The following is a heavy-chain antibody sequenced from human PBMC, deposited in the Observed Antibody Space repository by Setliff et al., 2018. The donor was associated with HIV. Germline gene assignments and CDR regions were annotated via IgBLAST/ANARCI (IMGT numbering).Heavy chain of an antibody. CDR3: ARAYSTNWYPLFDY. V-gene: IGHV3-30*03. Sequence: LRLSCAASGFTFRSYGMHWVRQAPGKGLEWVAVISYDGSDKYYADSVKGRFTISRDNSKNTVYLQMNSLRGEDTAVYYCARAYSTNWYPLFDYWGQGALVTVSS. CDR2: ISYDGSDK. J-gene: IGHJ4*02. D-gene: IGHD6-13*01. CDR1: GFTFRSYG.